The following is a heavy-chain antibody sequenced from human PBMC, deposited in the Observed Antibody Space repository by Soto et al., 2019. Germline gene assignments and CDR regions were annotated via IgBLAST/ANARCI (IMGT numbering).Heavy chain of an antibody. CDR2: MNPNSGNT. CDR3: ARVLLTHPATVTEAYYFDY. D-gene: IGHD4-17*01. Sequence: QVQLVQSGAEVKKPGASVKVSCKASGYTFTSYDINWVRQATGQGLEWMGWMNPNSGNTGYAQKFQGRVTMTRNTSISTAYMELSSLRSEDTAVYYCARVLLTHPATVTEAYYFDYWGQGTLVTVSS. V-gene: IGHV1-8*01. CDR1: GYTFTSYD. J-gene: IGHJ4*02.